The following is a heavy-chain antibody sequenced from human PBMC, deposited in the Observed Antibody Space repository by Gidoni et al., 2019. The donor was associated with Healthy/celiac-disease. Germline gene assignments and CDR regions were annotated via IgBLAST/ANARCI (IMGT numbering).Heavy chain of an antibody. CDR3: AKVGYCSGGSCYLYYYYYGMDV. V-gene: IGHV3-30*18. J-gene: IGHJ6*02. Sequence: QVQLVESGGGVVQPGRSLRLSCAASGFTFSSYGMHWVRQSPVKGLEWVAVRSYDGSNKYYAESVKGRFTISRDNSKNTLYLQMNSLRAEDTAVYYCAKVGYCSGGSCYLYYYYYGMDVWGQGTTVTVSS. CDR2: RSYDGSNK. CDR1: GFTFSSYG. D-gene: IGHD2-15*01.